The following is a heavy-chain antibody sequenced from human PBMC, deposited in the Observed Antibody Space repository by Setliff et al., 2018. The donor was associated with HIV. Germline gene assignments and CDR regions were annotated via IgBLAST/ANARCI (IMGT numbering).Heavy chain of an antibody. CDR3: VRDSSDWSEG. J-gene: IGHJ5*02. Sequence: GGSLRLSCVASGFTFSTYAINWVRLAPGKGLEWVSSISGSGYPYYADSVKGRFTISRDNSKNTLYVQMSSLRADDTAVYYCVRDSSDWSEGWGQGTLVTVSS. V-gene: IGHV3-23*01. D-gene: IGHD3-22*01. CDR1: GFTFSTYA. CDR2: ISGSGYP.